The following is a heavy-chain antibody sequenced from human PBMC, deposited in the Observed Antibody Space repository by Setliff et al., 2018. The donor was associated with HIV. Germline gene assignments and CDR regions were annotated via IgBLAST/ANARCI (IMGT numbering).Heavy chain of an antibody. V-gene: IGHV4-59*01. CDR3: ARGPLSSSWYNWFDP. D-gene: IGHD6-13*01. CDR2: IYYSGST. CDR1: GGSISSDY. Sequence: SETLSLTCTVSGGSISSDYWSWIRQPPGKGLEWIGYIYYSGSTNYNPSLKSRVTISVATSKNQFSLKLNSVTTADTAVYYCARGPLSSSWYNWFDPWGQGTLVTVSS. J-gene: IGHJ5*02.